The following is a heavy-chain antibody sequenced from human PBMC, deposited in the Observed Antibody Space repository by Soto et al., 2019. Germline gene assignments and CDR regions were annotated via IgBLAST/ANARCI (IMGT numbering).Heavy chain of an antibody. CDR2: INPNSGGT. CDR3: ARGYLANTPAPNSRSHYGMDV. J-gene: IGHJ6*02. Sequence: ASVKVSCKASGYTFTGYYMHWVRQAPGQGLEWMGWINPNSGGTNYAQKFQGWVTMTRDTSISTAYMELSRLRSDDTAVYYCARGYLANTPAPNSRSHYGMDVWGQGTTVTVSS. V-gene: IGHV1-2*04. D-gene: IGHD1-20*01. CDR1: GYTFTGYY.